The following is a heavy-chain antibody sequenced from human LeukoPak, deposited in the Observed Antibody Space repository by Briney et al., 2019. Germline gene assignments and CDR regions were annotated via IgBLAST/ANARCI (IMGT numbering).Heavy chain of an antibody. J-gene: IGHJ4*02. V-gene: IGHV3-30*18. CDR2: ISYDGSNK. CDR1: GFTFSSYG. Sequence: PGRSLRLSCAASGFTFSSYGMHWVRQAPGKGLEWVAVISYDGSNKYYADSVKGRFTISRDNSKNTLYLQMNSLRAEDTAVYYCAKDEHSSGLVYYFDYWGQGTLVTVSS. D-gene: IGHD6-19*01. CDR3: AKDEHSSGLVYYFDY.